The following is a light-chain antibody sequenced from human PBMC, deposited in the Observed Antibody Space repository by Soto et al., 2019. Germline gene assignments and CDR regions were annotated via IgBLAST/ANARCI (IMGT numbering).Light chain of an antibody. CDR3: QQYNNWPVYT. CDR1: QSVSSN. V-gene: IGKV3-15*01. J-gene: IGKJ2*01. Sequence: EIVMTQSPATLSVSPGERATLSCRASQSVSSNLAWYQQKPGQAPRLLIYGASTRATGIPARFSGSGSGTEFALTIRIMQSEDFAVYYCQQYNNWPVYTFGQGTKLEIK. CDR2: GAS.